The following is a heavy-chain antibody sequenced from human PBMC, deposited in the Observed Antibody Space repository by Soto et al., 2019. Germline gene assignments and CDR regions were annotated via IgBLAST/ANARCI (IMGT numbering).Heavy chain of an antibody. CDR2: INPNSGGT. J-gene: IGHJ5*02. D-gene: IGHD6-13*01. Sequence: QVQLVQSGAEVKKPGASVKVSCKASGYTFTGYYMHWVRQAPGQGLEWMGWINPNSGGTNYAQKFQGWVTMTRDTSISPAYMELSRLRSDDTAVYYCARSSIAAAGNWFDPWGQGTLVTVSS. CDR1: GYTFTGYY. V-gene: IGHV1-2*04. CDR3: ARSSIAAAGNWFDP.